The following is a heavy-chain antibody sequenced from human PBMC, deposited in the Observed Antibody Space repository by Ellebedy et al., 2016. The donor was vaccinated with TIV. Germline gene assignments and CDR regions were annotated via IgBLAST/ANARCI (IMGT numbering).Heavy chain of an antibody. D-gene: IGHD3-10*01. CDR3: VKNSFGELPY. V-gene: IGHV3-53*01. CDR2: ISGGGNT. CDR1: GFTVSSNY. Sequence: GGSLRLSXAASGFTVSSNYMSWVRQAPGKGLEWVSAISGGGNTYYADSVKGRFTISRDNSKNTLHLQMSSLRAEDTAVYYCVKNSFGELPYWGQGTLVTVSS. J-gene: IGHJ4*02.